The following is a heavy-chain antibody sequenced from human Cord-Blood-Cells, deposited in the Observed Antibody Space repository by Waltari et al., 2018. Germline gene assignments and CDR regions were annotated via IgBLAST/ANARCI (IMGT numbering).Heavy chain of an antibody. D-gene: IGHD2-2*02. J-gene: IGHJ6*03. V-gene: IGHV1-69*01. CDR1: GGTFSSYA. Sequence: QVQLVQSGAEVKKPGSSVKVSCKASGGTFSSYAISWVRQAPGQGLEWMGGILPIFGTANYAQKFQGRVTITADESTSTAYMELSSLRSEDTAVYYCARGEIGCSSTSCYKYYYMDVWGKGTTVTVSS. CDR3: ARGEIGCSSTSCYKYYYMDV. CDR2: ILPIFGTA.